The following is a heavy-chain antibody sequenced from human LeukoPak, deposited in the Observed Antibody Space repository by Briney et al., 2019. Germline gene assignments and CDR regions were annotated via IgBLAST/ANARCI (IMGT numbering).Heavy chain of an antibody. J-gene: IGHJ5*02. D-gene: IGHD6-19*01. CDR1: GFTFSCCW. Sequence: GGSLRLSCAASGFTFSCCWMSWVRQAPGKGLEWVATIKQDGSDKYYVDSVKGRFTVSRDNAKNSLYLQMNSQRAEDTAVYYCARVRYSSGWFWFDPWGQGTLVTVSS. CDR2: IKQDGSDK. CDR3: ARVRYSSGWFWFDP. V-gene: IGHV3-7*05.